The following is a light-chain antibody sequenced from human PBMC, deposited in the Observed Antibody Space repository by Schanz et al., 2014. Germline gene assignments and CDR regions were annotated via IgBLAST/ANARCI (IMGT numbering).Light chain of an antibody. J-gene: IGLJ1*01. CDR2: EVS. CDR1: SSDVGRYNY. CDR3: SSYGGNLGV. Sequence: QSALTQPPSASGSPGQSVTISCTGTSSDVGRYNYVSWYQQHPGKAPKVMIYEVSKRPSGVPDRFSGSKSGNTAFLTVSGLQAEDEADYYCSSYGGNLGVFGTGTKVTVL. V-gene: IGLV2-8*01.